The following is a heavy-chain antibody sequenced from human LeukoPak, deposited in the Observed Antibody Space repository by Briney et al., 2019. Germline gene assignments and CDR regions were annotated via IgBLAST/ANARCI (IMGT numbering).Heavy chain of an antibody. V-gene: IGHV1-2*06. CDR1: GYTFTDDY. CDR3: ARGVDYYDSSSYDYWFDR. Sequence: ASVKVSCKASGYTFTDDYIHWVRQAPGQGLEWMGRINFNSGGKNYAQKFQGRVTMTRDTSISTAYMELSRLKSDDTAVYYCARGVDYYDSSSYDYWFDRWGHGTLVTVSS. D-gene: IGHD3-22*01. CDR2: INFNSGGK. J-gene: IGHJ5*02.